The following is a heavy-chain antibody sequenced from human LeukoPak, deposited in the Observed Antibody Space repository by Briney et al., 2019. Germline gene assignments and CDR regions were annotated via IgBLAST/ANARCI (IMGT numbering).Heavy chain of an antibody. V-gene: IGHV4-59*01. J-gene: IGHJ4*02. D-gene: IGHD5-24*01. CDR3: ARDGEMATIENYFHY. CDR2: IYYSGST. CDR1: GGSISSYY. Sequence: SETLSLTCTVSGGSISSYYWSWIRQPPGKGLEWIGYIYYSGSTNYNPSLKGRVTISVDTSKNQFSLKLSSVTAADTAVYYCARDGEMATIENYFHYWGQGTLVTVSS.